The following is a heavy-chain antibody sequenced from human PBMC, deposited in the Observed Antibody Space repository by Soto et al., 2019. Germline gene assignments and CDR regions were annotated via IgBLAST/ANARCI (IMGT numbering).Heavy chain of an antibody. CDR3: ARKSRSGYYLDY. Sequence: SVKVSCKASGCTFSSYAISWVRQAPGQGLEWMGGIIPIFGTANYAQKFQGRVTITADESTSTAYMELSSLRSEDTAVYYCARKSRSGYYLDYWGQGTLVTVSS. CDR2: IIPIFGTA. CDR1: GCTFSSYA. J-gene: IGHJ4*02. V-gene: IGHV1-69*13. D-gene: IGHD3-3*01.